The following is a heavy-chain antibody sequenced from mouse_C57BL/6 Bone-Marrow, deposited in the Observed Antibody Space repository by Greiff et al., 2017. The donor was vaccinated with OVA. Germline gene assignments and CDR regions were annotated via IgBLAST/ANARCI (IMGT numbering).Heavy chain of an antibody. D-gene: IGHD1-1*01. V-gene: IGHV1-75*01. CDR3: ARPLITTVVATFDYYAMDY. J-gene: IGHJ4*01. CDR2: IFPGSGST. CDR1: GYTFTDYY. Sequence: VKLQESGPELVKPGASVKISCKASGYTFTDYYINWVKQRPGQGLEWIGWIFPGSGSTYYNEKFKGKATLTVDKSSSTAYMLLSSLTSEDSAVYFCARPLITTVVATFDYYAMDYWGQGTSVTVSS.